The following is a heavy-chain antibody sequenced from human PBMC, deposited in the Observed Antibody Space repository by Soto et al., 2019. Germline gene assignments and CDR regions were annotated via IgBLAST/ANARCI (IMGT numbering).Heavy chain of an antibody. CDR3: ARDSHYDILTGYSRNAFDM. J-gene: IGHJ3*02. CDR2: INPSSGGT. D-gene: IGHD3-9*01. CDR1: GYSFAGHY. Sequence: GASVKVSCKTSGYSFAGHYLHWVRQAPGQGLDWMGWINPSSGGTIYSQKFQGRVTMTRDTSISTAYMVLTSLRSDDTAVYYCARDSHYDILTGYSRNAFDMWGRGTVVTVSS. V-gene: IGHV1-2*02.